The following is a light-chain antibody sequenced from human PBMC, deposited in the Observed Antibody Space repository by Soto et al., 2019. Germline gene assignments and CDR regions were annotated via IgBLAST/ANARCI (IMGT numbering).Light chain of an antibody. CDR3: QQFYSWPIT. Sequence: EIVMTQSPATLSVSPGERATLSCRASRSVSSNLAWYQQKPGQAPWLLIFGASTRATGIPARFRASGSGTEFTLTISSLQSEDFAVYYCQQFYSWPITFGQGTRLEIK. CDR1: RSVSSN. V-gene: IGKV3-15*01. J-gene: IGKJ5*01. CDR2: GAS.